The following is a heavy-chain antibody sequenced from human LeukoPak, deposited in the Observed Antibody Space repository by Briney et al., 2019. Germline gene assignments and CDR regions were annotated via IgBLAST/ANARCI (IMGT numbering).Heavy chain of an antibody. D-gene: IGHD2-2*01. CDR1: GFTFDDYG. V-gene: IGHV3-20*04. Sequence: GGSLRLSCAASGFTFDDYGMSWVRQAPGKGLEWASGINWNGGSAGYADSVKGRFTISRDNAKNSLYLQMNSLRAEDTALYYCARGYCSSTSCFLEWLPFDYWGQGTLVTVSS. CDR3: ARGYCSSTSCFLEWLPFDY. CDR2: INWNGGSA. J-gene: IGHJ4*02.